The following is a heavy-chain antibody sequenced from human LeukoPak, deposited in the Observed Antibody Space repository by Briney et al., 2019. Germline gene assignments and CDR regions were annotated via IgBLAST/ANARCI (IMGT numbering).Heavy chain of an antibody. J-gene: IGHJ4*02. CDR2: MYSRGST. D-gene: IGHD4-17*01. V-gene: IGHV4-4*08. CDR3: ATYFYGEYGSYYFDY. Sequence: PSETLSLTCTVSGGSISSYSWSWIRQPPGKGLEWIGYMYSRGSTNDNPSLKSRVTISRDTSKNQLSLRVTSVTAADTAVYYCATYFYGEYGSYYFDYWGQGTLVTVSS. CDR1: GGSISSYS.